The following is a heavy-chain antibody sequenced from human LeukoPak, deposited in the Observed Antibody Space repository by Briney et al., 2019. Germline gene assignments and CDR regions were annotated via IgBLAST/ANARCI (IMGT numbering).Heavy chain of an antibody. D-gene: IGHD5-12*01. V-gene: IGHV3-30*03. J-gene: IGHJ6*03. CDR3: ARDSWRKYYYYYYMDV. CDR2: ISYDGSNK. CDR1: GFTFSSYG. Sequence: GGSLRLSCAASGFTFSSYGMHWVRQAPGKGLEWVAVISYDGSNKYYADSVKGRFTISRDNSKNTLYLQMNSLRAEDTAVYYCARDSWRKYYYYYYMDVWGKGTTVTVSS.